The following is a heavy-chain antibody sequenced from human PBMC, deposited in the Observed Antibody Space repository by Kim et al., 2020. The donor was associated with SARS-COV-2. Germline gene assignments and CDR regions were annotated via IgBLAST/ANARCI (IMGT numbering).Heavy chain of an antibody. CDR3: ARDKHLVGDIDY. J-gene: IGHJ4*02. D-gene: IGHD3-3*01. V-gene: IGHV4-30-4*01. CDR2: IYYSGST. Sequence: SETLSLTCTVSGGSISSGDYYWSWIRQPPGKGLEWIGYIYYSGSTYYNPSLKSRVTISVDTSKNQFSLKLSSVTAADTAVYYCARDKHLVGDIDYWGQGTLVTVSS. CDR1: GGSISSGDYY.